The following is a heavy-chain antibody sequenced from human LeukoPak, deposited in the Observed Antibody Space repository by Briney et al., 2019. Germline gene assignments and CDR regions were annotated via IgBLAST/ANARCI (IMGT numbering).Heavy chain of an antibody. V-gene: IGHV3-21*01. CDR2: ISSSSSYI. Sequence: GGSLRLSCAASGFTFSTYSMNWVRQTPGKGLEWVSSISSSSSYIYYADSMKGRFSISRDNAKSSLYLQMNSLRAEDTAVYYCAKPSLYYYDTSGYYRYWYFDLWGRGTLVTVSS. CDR3: AKPSLYYYDTSGYYRYWYFDL. J-gene: IGHJ2*01. CDR1: GFTFSTYS. D-gene: IGHD3-22*01.